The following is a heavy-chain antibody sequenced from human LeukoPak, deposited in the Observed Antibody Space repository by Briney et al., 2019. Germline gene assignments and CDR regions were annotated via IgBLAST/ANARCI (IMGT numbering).Heavy chain of an antibody. CDR2: IYPGDSVT. CDR1: GYSFTSYW. D-gene: IGHD6-19*01. J-gene: IGHJ4*02. V-gene: IGHV5-51*01. CDR3: ARQGYSSAWSDY. Sequence: GESLKISCKGSGYSFTSYWIGWVRQVPGKGLEWMGVIYPGDSVTRYSPSFPGQVTILADKSINTAYLQWSSLRASDTALYYCARQGYSSAWSDYWGQGTLVSVSS.